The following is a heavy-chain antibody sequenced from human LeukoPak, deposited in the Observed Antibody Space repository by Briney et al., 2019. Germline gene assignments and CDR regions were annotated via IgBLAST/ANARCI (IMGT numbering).Heavy chain of an antibody. CDR1: GYAFSTYA. V-gene: IGHV1-3*01. J-gene: IGHJ3*02. D-gene: IGHD6-19*01. Sequence: ASVKVSCKASGYAFSTYAMHWVRQAPGQRLEWMGWINAGNGYTKYSQKFQGRVTMTEDTSTDTAYMELSSLRSEDTAVYYCARSGSGWYSIRDAFDIWGQGTMVTVSS. CDR3: ARSGSGWYSIRDAFDI. CDR2: INAGNGYT.